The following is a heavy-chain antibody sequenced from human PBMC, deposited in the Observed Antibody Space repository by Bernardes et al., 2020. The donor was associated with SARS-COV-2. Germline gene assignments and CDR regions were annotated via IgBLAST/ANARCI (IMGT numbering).Heavy chain of an antibody. V-gene: IGHV3-15*01. CDR2: IKSKTDGGTT. J-gene: IGHJ1*01. CDR3: AKDAPLSSRPH. D-gene: IGHD6-13*01. Sequence: GGSLRLSCAASGFTFSNAWMSWVRQAPGKGLEWVGRIKSKTDGGTTDYAAPVKGRFTISRDDSKNTLYLQMNSLKTEDTAVYYCAKDAPLSSRPHWGQGTLVIVSS. CDR1: GFTFSNAW.